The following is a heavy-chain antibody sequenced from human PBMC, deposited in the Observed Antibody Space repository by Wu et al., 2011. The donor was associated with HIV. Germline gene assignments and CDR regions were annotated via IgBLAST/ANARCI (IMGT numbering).Heavy chain of an antibody. J-gene: IGHJ6*02. D-gene: IGHD3-10*01. CDR1: GYSFTNYD. CDR2: IIPIFGTA. Sequence: QVQLVQSGAEVKKPGASVKVSCKASGYSFTNYDINWVRQATGQGLEWMGGIIPIFGTANYAQKFQGRVTITTDESTSTAYMELSSLRSEDTAVYYCAREWFGELHPNYGMDVWGQGTTVTVSS. CDR3: AREWFGELHPNYGMDV. V-gene: IGHV1-69*01.